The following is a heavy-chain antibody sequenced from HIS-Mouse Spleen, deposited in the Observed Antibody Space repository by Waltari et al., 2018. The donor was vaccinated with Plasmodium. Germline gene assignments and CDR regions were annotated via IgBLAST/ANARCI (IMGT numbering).Heavy chain of an antibody. V-gene: IGHV4-39*07. J-gene: IGHJ4*02. CDR3: ARDRITGTSYFDY. CDR2: IYYSGST. Sequence: QLQLQESGPGLVKPSETLSLTCTVSGGSLRSSSSYWVWIRQPPGKGLEWIGSIYYSGSTYYNPSLKSRVTISVDTSKNQFSLKLSSVTAADTAVYYCARDRITGTSYFDYWGQGTLVTVSS. D-gene: IGHD1-7*01. CDR1: GGSLRSSSSY.